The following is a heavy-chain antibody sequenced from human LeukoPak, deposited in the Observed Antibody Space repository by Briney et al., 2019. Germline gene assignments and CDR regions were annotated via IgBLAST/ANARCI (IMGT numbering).Heavy chain of an antibody. CDR1: GFSFTTRGMC. V-gene: IGHV2-70*11. Sequence: SGPALVKPTQTVTLTCTFSGFSFTTRGMCVSWIRQAPGKALEWLGRIDWDDDKYYSTSLKTRLTISKDPSKDQVVLTLTKMDPAGTGTYYCARHLIGGALDIWGQGTVVTVSS. J-gene: IGHJ3*02. CDR2: IDWDDDK. D-gene: IGHD2/OR15-2a*01. CDR3: ARHLIGGALDI.